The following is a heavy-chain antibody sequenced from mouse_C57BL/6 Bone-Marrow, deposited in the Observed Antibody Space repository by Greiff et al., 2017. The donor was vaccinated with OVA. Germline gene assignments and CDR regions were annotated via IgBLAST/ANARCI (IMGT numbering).Heavy chain of an antibody. CDR2: IDPENGDT. J-gene: IGHJ4*01. CDR1: GFNIKDDY. Sequence: VQLKESGAELVRPGASVKLSCTASGFNIKDDYMHWVKQRPEQGLEWIGWIDPENGDTEYASKFQGKATITADTSSNTASLQLSSLTSEDTAVYYCQRANGNYGGAMDYWGQGTSVTVSS. V-gene: IGHV14-4*01. CDR3: QRANGNYGGAMDY. D-gene: IGHD2-1*01.